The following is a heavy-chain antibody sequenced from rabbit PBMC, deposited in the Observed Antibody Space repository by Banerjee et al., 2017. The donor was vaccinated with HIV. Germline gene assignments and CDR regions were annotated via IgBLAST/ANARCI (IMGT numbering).Heavy chain of an antibody. CDR2: IYAAKGAT. D-gene: IGHD8-1*01. CDR3: AREISSYLDYFNL. Sequence: QSLEESGGDLVKPEGSLTLTCTASGFSLSNYWMSWVRQAPGKGLEWIGFIYAAKGATDYTNWVNGRFTISSDNAQNTVDLQMNSLTAADTATYFCAREISSYLDYFNLWGQGTLVTVS. J-gene: IGHJ4*01. CDR1: GFSLSNYW. V-gene: IGHV1S7*01.